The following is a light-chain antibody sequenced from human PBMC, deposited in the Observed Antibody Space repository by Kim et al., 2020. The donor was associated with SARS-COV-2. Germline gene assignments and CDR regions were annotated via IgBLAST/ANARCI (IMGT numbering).Light chain of an antibody. J-gene: IGLJ3*02. Sequence: SVALGQTATITCGGNNIGSKNVPWYQQKPGQAPVLVIYRDSNRPSGIPERFSGSNSGNTATLTISRAQAGDEADYYCQVWDSIAAVFGGGTQLTVL. CDR1: NIGSKN. CDR2: RDS. V-gene: IGLV3-9*01. CDR3: QVWDSIAAV.